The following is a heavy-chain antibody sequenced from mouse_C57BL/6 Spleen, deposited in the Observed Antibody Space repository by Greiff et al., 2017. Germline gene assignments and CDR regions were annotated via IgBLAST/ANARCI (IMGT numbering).Heavy chain of an antibody. CDR1: GYTFTSYW. J-gene: IGHJ3*01. CDR2: IYPGSGST. Sequence: QVQLQQPGAELVKPGASVKMSCKASGYTFTSYWITWVKQRPGQGLEWIGDIYPGSGSTNYNEKFKSKATLTVDTSSSTAYMQLSSLTSEDSAVYYCARSSNIYDYSWVAYWGQGTLVTVSA. D-gene: IGHD2-4*01. V-gene: IGHV1-55*01. CDR3: ARSSNIYDYSWVAY.